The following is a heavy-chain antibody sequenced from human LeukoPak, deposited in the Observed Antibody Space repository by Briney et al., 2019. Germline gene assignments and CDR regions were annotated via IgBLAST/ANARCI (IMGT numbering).Heavy chain of an antibody. J-gene: IGHJ6*02. CDR2: ISYDGSNK. V-gene: IGHV3-30*18. Sequence: GRSLRLSCAASGFTFSSYGMHWVRQAPGKGLEWVAVISYDGSNKYYADSVKGRFTISRDNSKNTLYLQMNSLRAEDTAVYYCAKVEGYSYGYYYYYGMDVWGQGTTVTVSS. CDR1: GFTFSSYG. CDR3: AKVEGYSYGYYYYYGMDV. D-gene: IGHD5-18*01.